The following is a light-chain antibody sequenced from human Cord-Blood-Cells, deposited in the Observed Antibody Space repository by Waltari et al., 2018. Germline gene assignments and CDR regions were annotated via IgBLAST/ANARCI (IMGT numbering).Light chain of an antibody. Sequence: QSALTQPASVSGSPGQSITISCTGTSNDVGSYNLVSWYQQHPGKAPKLMIYEGSKRPSGVSYRVSVSKSGNTASLTISGLQSEDEADYYCCSYAGSSTWVFGGGTKLTVL. CDR3: CSYAGSSTWV. CDR2: EGS. CDR1: SNDVGSYNL. V-gene: IGLV2-23*01. J-gene: IGLJ3*02.